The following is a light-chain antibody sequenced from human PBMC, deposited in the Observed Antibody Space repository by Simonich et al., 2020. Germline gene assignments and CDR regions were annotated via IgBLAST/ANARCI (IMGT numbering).Light chain of an antibody. J-gene: IGLJ3*02. CDR1: SNNVGNQG. Sequence: QAGLTQPPSVSKGLRQTATLTCTGNSNNVGNQGAAWLQQHQGHPPNLLSYRNNNLPSGISERLSASRSGNTASLTITGLQPEDEADYYCSAWDSSLSAWVFGGGTKLTVL. V-gene: IGLV10-54*01. CDR2: RNN. CDR3: SAWDSSLSAWV.